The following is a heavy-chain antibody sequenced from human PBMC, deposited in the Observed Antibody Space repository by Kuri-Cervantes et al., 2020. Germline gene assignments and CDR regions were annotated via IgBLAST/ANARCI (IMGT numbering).Heavy chain of an antibody. CDR3: ARDRVLSWVGYYFDY. V-gene: IGHV3-66*03. Sequence: GESLKISCAASGFTVSSNYMSWVRQAPGKGLEWVSVIYSSGSTYYADSVKGRFTISRDNSKNTLYLQMNSLRAEDTAVYYCARDRVLSWVGYYFDYWGQGTLVTVSS. CDR2: IYSSGST. J-gene: IGHJ4*02. CDR1: GFTVSSNY. D-gene: IGHD1-26*01.